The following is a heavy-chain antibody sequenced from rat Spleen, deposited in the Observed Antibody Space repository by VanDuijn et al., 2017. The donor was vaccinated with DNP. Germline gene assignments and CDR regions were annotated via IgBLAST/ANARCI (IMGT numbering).Heavy chain of an antibody. J-gene: IGHJ2*01. CDR2: ISNTGDNT. CDR3: TSNPQIRTAAPFDY. V-gene: IGHV5-25*01. Sequence: EVQLVESDGGLVQPGRSLKVSCAASGFTFSDCYMAWVRQAPGKGLEWVASISNTGDNTYYSDSVRGRFSLSRDNAKSTLYLQVNSLRSEDTATYYCTSNPQIRTAAPFDYWGQGVMVTVSS. D-gene: IGHD3-8*01. CDR1: GFTFSDCY.